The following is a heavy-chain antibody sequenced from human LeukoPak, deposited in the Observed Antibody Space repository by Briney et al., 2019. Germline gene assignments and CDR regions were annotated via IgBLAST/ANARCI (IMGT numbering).Heavy chain of an antibody. D-gene: IGHD3-3*01. Sequence: PGGSLRLSCAASGFTVSSNYMSWVRQGPGKGLECVSVISNDGDTYYADSMKGRFTISRDNSKNTLFLQMNSLRGEDTAVYYCAKDPVYGSGQSHPSDYWGQGTLVTVSS. CDR3: AKDPVYGSGQSHPSDY. CDR1: GFTVSSNY. CDR2: ISNDGDT. J-gene: IGHJ4*02. V-gene: IGHV3-53*01.